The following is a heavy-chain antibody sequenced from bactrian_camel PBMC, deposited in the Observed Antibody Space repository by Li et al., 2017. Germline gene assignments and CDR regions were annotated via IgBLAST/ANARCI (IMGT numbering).Heavy chain of an antibody. CDR1: GFSGSTYY. D-gene: IGHD7*01. CDR3: AAGQTCGNWWKASEFGY. CDR2: IYNDGSNT. J-gene: IGHJ6*01. V-gene: IGHV3-2*01. Sequence: HVQLVESGGGLVQPGGSLRLSCAVSGFSGSTYYMSWVRQAPGKGLEWASSIYNDGSNTYYADSVKGRFTISRDNAKNTLYLQMTSLKPEDSAMYFCAAGQTCGNWWKASEFGYWGQGTQVTVS.